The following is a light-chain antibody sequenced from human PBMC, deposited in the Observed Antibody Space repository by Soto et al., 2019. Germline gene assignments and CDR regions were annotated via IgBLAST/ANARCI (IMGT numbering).Light chain of an antibody. V-gene: IGKV3-11*01. Sequence: EIVLTQSPATLSLSPGERATLSCRASQSVSSYLAWYQQKPGQAPRLLIYDASNRATGIPARFSGSGSGTDFTLTIRSLEPDDFEVYYCQQRSNWYTFGQGTKLEIK. CDR2: DAS. J-gene: IGKJ2*01. CDR3: QQRSNWYT. CDR1: QSVSSY.